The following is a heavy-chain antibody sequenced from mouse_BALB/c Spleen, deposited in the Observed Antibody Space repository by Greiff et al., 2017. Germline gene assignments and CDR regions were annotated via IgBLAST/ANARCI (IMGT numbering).Heavy chain of an antibody. CDR2: IWAGGST. V-gene: IGHV2-9*02. CDR3: AREGGRYFDV. J-gene: IGHJ1*01. CDR1: GFSLTSYG. Sequence: LVAPSQSLSITCTVSGFSLTSYGVHWVRQPPGKGLEWLGVIWAGGSTNYNSALMSRLSISKDNSKSQVFLKMNSLQTDDTAMYYCAREGGRYFDVWGAGTTVTVSS.